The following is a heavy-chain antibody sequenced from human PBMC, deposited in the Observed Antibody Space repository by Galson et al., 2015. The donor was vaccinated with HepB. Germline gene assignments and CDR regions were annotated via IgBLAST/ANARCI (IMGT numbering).Heavy chain of an antibody. V-gene: IGHV3-23*01. CDR2: ISGSGITT. D-gene: IGHD3-3*01. CDR3: AKDPAVSYHGFWTENCFLGEFDY. J-gene: IGHJ4*02. CDR1: GFTFSTYA. Sequence: SLRLSCAASGFTFSTYAMSWVRQAPGKGLEWVSTISGSGITTYYADSVKGRFTISRDNTKNTLYLQMNSLRVEDTAVYHCAKDPAVSYHGFWTENCFLGEFDYWGRGTLVTVSS.